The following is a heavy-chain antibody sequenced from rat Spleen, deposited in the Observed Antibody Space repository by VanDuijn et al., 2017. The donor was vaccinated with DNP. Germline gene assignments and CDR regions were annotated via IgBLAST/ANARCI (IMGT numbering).Heavy chain of an antibody. CDR2: ISTSGEYT. D-gene: IGHD1-2*01. CDR1: GFTFRSYG. CDR3: ARERAGVDY. Sequence: EVQLAESGGGLVQPGRSLKLSCAASGFTFRSYGMAWVRQAPTRGLEWVASISTSGEYTHYGDSVKGRFTISRDNAKDTQYLQMDGLKSEDTAIYYCARERAGVDYWGQGVMVTVSS. V-gene: IGHV5S13*01. J-gene: IGHJ2*01.